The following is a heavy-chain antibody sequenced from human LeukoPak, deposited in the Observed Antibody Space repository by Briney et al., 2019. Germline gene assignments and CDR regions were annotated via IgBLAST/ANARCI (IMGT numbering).Heavy chain of an antibody. D-gene: IGHD6-19*01. Sequence: ASVKVSCKASDYTFTSHGFTWVRQAPGQGLEWMGSISTSNGNRIYAQTLQGRVTMTTDTSTSTAFMELRSLRSDDTAVYYCARDPGSARYDYWGQGTLVTVSS. CDR1: DYTFTSHG. J-gene: IGHJ4*02. V-gene: IGHV1-18*04. CDR2: ISTSNGNR. CDR3: ARDPGSARYDY.